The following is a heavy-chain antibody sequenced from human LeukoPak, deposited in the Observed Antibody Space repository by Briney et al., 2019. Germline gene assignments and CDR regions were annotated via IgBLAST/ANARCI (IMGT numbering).Heavy chain of an antibody. Sequence: ASVKVSCKASGYTFTGYYMHWVRQAPGQGLEWMGWINPNSGGTNYAQKFQGRVTMTRDTSISTAYMELSRLRSDGTAVYYCARGGESIAARQRSDAFDIWGQGTMVTVSS. CDR1: GYTFTGYY. CDR3: ARGGESIAARQRSDAFDI. V-gene: IGHV1-2*02. CDR2: INPNSGGT. J-gene: IGHJ3*02. D-gene: IGHD6-6*01.